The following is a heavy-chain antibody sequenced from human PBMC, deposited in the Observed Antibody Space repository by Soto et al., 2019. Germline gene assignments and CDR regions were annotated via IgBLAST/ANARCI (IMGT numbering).Heavy chain of an antibody. D-gene: IGHD2-15*01. CDR3: ARDLGYCSGGSCWFDP. CDR2: INPSGGST. CDR1: GYTFTSYY. Sequence: AASVKVSCKASGYTFTSYYMHWVRQAPGQGLEWMGIINPSGGSTSYAQKFQGRVTMTRDTSTSTVYMELSSLRSEDTAVYYCARDLGYCSGGSCWFDPWGQGTLVTVSS. J-gene: IGHJ5*02. V-gene: IGHV1-46*03.